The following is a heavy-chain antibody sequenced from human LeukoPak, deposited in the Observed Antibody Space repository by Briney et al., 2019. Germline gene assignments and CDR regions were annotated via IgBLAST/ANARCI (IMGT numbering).Heavy chain of an antibody. CDR3: ARDPYNPIIYRLAH. CDR2: ISADGQVT. CDR1: GFAFGTYA. J-gene: IGHJ4*02. Sequence: PGGSLRLSCAGSGFAFGTYAMSWVRQAPGMGLEWVSSISADGQVTYYADSVEGRFTVSRDNSKSTLYLQLNSLRAEDTATYYYARDPYNPIIYRLAHSGEGNLVTVSS. V-gene: IGHV3-23*01. D-gene: IGHD1-14*01.